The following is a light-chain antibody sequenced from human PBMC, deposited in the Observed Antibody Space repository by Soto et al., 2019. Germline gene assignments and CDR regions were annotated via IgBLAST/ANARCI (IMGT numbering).Light chain of an antibody. Sequence: DFQMTQSPSTLSASVGDRVTITCRASQSTSTWLAWYQQRPGKTPKLLISEASKLESGVPSRFSGSRSGTEFTLTISSLQPDDFATYYCQQYSTYPYAFGQGTKVEIK. CDR1: QSTSTW. CDR3: QQYSTYPYA. J-gene: IGKJ1*01. V-gene: IGKV1-5*03. CDR2: EAS.